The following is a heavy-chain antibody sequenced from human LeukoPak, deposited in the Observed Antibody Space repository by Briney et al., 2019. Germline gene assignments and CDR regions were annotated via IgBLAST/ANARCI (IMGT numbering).Heavy chain of an antibody. D-gene: IGHD5-18*01. Sequence: PSETLSLTCTVSGGSISSSSYYWGWVRQPPGKGLEWIGEINHSGSTNYNPSLKSRVTISVDTSKNQFSLKLSSVTAADTAVYYCARIQIHFDYWGQGTLVTVSS. CDR3: ARIQIHFDY. V-gene: IGHV4-39*07. CDR2: INHSGST. J-gene: IGHJ4*02. CDR1: GGSISSSSYY.